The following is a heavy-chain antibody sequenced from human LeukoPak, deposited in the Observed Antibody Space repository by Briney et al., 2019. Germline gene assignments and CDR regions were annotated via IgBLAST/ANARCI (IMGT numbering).Heavy chain of an antibody. J-gene: IGHJ6*03. CDR1: GFTFSSYW. Sequence: GGSLRLSCAASGFTFSSYWMHLVRQAPGKGLVWVSRINSDGSSTSYADSVKGRFTISRDNAKNTLYLQMNSLRAEDTAVYYCAKDAAYYYYMDVWGKGTTVTVSS. D-gene: IGHD2-15*01. CDR2: INSDGSST. CDR3: AKDAAYYYYMDV. V-gene: IGHV3-74*01.